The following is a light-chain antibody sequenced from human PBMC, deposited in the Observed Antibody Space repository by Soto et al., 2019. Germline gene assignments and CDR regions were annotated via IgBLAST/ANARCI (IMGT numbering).Light chain of an antibody. CDR3: SSYPGINTVV. J-gene: IGLJ2*01. V-gene: IGLV2-8*01. CDR1: SSDVGGYNY. Sequence: QSALTQPPSASGSPGQSVTISCTGTSSDVGGYNYVSWYQQHPGKAPKLILYEVSERPSGVPDRFSGSKSGNTASLTVSGLQAEDDADYYCSSYPGINTVVFGGGTKLTVL. CDR2: EVS.